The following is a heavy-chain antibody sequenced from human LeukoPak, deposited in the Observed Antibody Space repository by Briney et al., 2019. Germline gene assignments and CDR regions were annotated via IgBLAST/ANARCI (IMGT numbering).Heavy chain of an antibody. CDR1: GYTFTGYY. J-gene: IGHJ1*01. V-gene: IGHV1-2*02. Sequence: ASVKVSCKASGYTFTGYYMHRVRQAPGQGLEWMGWINPNSGGTNYAQKFQGRVTMTRDTSISTAYMELSRLRSDDTAVYYCARDSEGYCSSTSCYTEYFQHWGQGTLVTVSS. CDR2: INPNSGGT. CDR3: ARDSEGYCSSTSCYTEYFQH. D-gene: IGHD2-2*02.